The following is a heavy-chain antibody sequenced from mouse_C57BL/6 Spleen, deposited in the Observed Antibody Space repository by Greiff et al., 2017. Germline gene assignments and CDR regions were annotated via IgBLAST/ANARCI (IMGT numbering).Heavy chain of an antibody. CDR3: ARSGRNGNYFDY. CDR1: GYTFTSYW. J-gene: IGHJ2*01. CDR2: IDPSDSYT. Sequence: VQLQQSGAELVMPGASVKLSCKASGYTFTSYWMHWVKQRPGQGLEWIGEIDPSDSYTNYNQKFKGKSTLTVDKSSSTAYMQLSSLTSEDSAVYYCARSGRNGNYFDYWGQGTTLTVSS. V-gene: IGHV1-69*01. D-gene: IGHD2-1*01.